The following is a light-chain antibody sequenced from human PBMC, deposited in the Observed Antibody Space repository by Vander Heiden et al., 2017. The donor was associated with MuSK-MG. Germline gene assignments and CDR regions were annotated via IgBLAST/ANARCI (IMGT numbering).Light chain of an antibody. J-gene: IGKJ2*01. CDR2: AAS. CDR3: QRYNSAPQT. V-gene: IGKV1-27*01. CDR1: QGISNY. Sequence: DIQMTQSPSSLSASVGDRVTITCRASQGISNYLAWYQQKPGKVPKLLIYAASTLQSRVPSRFSGRASGTDFTLTIRSLHPEDVTTYYSQRYNSAPQTFGQGTKLEIK.